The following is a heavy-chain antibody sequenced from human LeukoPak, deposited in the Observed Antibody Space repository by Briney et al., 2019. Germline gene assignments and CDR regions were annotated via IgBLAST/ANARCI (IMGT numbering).Heavy chain of an antibody. CDR1: GFTFRTHR. CDR3: VREREQWEQQQIFDY. J-gene: IGHJ4*02. V-gene: IGHV3-7*01. CDR2: IKEDGSER. Sequence: GGSLRLSCAASGFTFRTHRMSWVRQAPGKGLEWVAGIKEDGSERYYVESVKGRFTISRDNAENSLSLQMNRLRVEDTALFYCVREREQWEQQQIFDYWGQGTLVTVSS. D-gene: IGHD1-26*01.